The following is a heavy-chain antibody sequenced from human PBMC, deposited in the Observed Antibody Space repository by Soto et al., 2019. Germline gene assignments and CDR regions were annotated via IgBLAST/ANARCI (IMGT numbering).Heavy chain of an antibody. J-gene: IGHJ6*02. CDR2: INPNSGGK. V-gene: IGHV1-2*04. Sequence: GASVKVSCKASGYTFTGYYMHWVRQAPGQGLERMGWINPNSGGKNYAQKFQGWVTMTRDTSISTAYMELSRLRSDDTAVYHCARDRVGATGYYYYGMDVWGQGTTVTVSS. CDR3: ARDRVGATGYYYYGMDV. D-gene: IGHD1-26*01. CDR1: GYTFTGYY.